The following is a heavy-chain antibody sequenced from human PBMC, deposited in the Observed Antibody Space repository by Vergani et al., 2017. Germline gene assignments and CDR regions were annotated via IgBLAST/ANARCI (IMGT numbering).Heavy chain of an antibody. Sequence: EVELVQSGPEMRKPGESLKISCKGSEYSFGNYWIGWVRQAPGKGLVWVANIKQDGSEKYYVDSVKGRFTISRDNAKNSLYLQMNSLRAEYTAVYYCARGTPCDSITSCYRYYYGYYMDVWGKGTTVTVSS. CDR3: ARGTPCDSITSCYRYYYGYYMDV. V-gene: IGHV3-7*01. D-gene: IGHD2-2*01. J-gene: IGHJ6*03. CDR2: IKQDGSEK. CDR1: EYSFGNYW.